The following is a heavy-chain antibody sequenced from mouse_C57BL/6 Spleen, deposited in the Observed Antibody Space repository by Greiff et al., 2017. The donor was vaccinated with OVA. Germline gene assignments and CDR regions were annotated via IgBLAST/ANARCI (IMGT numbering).Heavy chain of an antibody. D-gene: IGHD2-2*01. Sequence: DVKLVESGGDLVKPGGSLKLSCAASGFTFSSYGMSCVRQTPDKRLEWVATISSGGSYTYYPDSVKGRFTISRDNAKNTLYLQMSSLKSEDTAMYYCARHRGYGYDEYYYAMDYWGQGTSVTVSS. CDR2: ISSGGSYT. J-gene: IGHJ4*01. CDR1: GFTFSSYG. CDR3: ARHRGYGYDEYYYAMDY. V-gene: IGHV5-6*02.